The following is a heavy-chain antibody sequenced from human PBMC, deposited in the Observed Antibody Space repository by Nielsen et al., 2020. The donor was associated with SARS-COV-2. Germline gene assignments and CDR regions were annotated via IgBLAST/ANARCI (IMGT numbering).Heavy chain of an antibody. CDR3: AREGGRTVTRTYYFDY. V-gene: IGHV3-66*01. CDR1: GFTVSSNY. CDR2: IYSGGST. J-gene: IGHJ4*02. Sequence: GGSLRLSCAASGFTVSSNYMSWVRQAPGKGLEWVSVIYSGGSTYYADSVKGRFTISRDNSKNTLYLQMNSLRAEDTAVYYCAREGGRTVTRTYYFDYWGQGTLVTVSS. D-gene: IGHD4-17*01.